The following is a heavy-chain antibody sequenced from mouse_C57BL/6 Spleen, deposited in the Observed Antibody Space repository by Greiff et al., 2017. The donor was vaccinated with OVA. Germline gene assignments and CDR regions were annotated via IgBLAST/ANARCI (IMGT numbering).Heavy chain of an antibody. Sequence: QVQLQQSGAELVRPGSSVKLSCKASGYTFTSYWMDWVKQRPGQGLEWIGNIYPSDSETHYNQKFKDKATLTVDKSSSTAYMQLSSLTSEDSAVYYCARGGENYYSNLYYGDYWGQGTTLTVSS. J-gene: IGHJ2*01. CDR2: IYPSDSET. V-gene: IGHV1-61*01. CDR1: GYTFTSYW. CDR3: ARGGENYYSNLYYGDY. D-gene: IGHD2-5*01.